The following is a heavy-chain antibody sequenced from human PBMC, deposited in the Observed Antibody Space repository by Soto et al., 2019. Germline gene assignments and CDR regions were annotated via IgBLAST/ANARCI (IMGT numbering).Heavy chain of an antibody. CDR3: VRLVHAPGLAASPTDYNFRYAMDV. CDR2: IYPGDSNT. D-gene: IGHD3-3*01. V-gene: IGHV5-51*01. Sequence: GESLKISCEGFGYNFISYWIGWVRQRPGKGLEWMGIIYPGDSNTTYSPSFQGQVTISADKSISTAYLQWSSLEASDTAMFYCVRLVHAPGLAASPTDYNFRYAMDVWGQGTTVTVSS. J-gene: IGHJ6*02. CDR1: GYNFISYW.